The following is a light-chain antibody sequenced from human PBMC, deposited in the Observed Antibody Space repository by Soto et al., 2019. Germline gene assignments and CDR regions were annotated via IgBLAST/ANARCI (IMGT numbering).Light chain of an antibody. CDR1: QVISSL. CDR2: GAS. CDR3: QQTNSFPLT. Sequence: DIQITQSPSSVSASVGDTVSITCLATQVISSLLAWHQQKPGKAPNLLIYGASTLQRGVPSRFSGSGSGTDFTLTISSLQPEDSATYYCQQTNSFPLTFGGGTKVDIK. J-gene: IGKJ4*01. V-gene: IGKV1-12*01.